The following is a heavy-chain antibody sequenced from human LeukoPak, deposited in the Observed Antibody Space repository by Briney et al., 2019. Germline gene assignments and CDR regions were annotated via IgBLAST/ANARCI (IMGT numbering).Heavy chain of an antibody. V-gene: IGHV1-24*01. CDR2: FDPEDGET. Sequence: ASVKVSCKVSGYTLTELSMHWVRQAPGKGLEWMGGFDPEDGETIYAQKFQGRVTITRDTSISTAYMELSGLTSEDTAVYYCARVDGSPDYWGQGTLVTVSS. J-gene: IGHJ4*02. D-gene: IGHD2-15*01. CDR1: GYTLTELS. CDR3: ARVDGSPDY.